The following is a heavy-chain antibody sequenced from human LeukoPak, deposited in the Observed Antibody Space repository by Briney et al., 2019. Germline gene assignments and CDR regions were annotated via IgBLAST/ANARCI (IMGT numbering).Heavy chain of an antibody. CDR2: ISSSSSYI. Sequence: PGGSLRLSCAASRFTFSSYTMIWVRQAPGKGLEWVSSISSSSSYIYYADSAKGRFTISRDNAKNSLYLQMNSLRAEDTAVYYCAKDLVRGVDYYYYMDVWGKGTTVTVSS. D-gene: IGHD3-10*01. CDR1: RFTFSSYT. J-gene: IGHJ6*03. V-gene: IGHV3-21*01. CDR3: AKDLVRGVDYYYYMDV.